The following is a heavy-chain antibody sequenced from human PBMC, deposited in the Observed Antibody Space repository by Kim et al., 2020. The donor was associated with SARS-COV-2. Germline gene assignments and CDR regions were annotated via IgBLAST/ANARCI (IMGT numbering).Heavy chain of an antibody. J-gene: IGHJ6*02. D-gene: IGHD2-2*01. CDR1: GFTFGDYA. V-gene: IGHV3-49*04. CDR3: TRDTLIEASYQLLWGPYYYYGMDV. CDR2: IRSKAYGGTT. Sequence: GGSLRLSCTASGFTFGDYAMSWVRQAPGKGLEWVGFIRSKAYGGTTEYAASVKGRFTISRDDSKSIAYLQMNSLKTEDTAVYYCTRDTLIEASYQLLWGPYYYYGMDVWGQGTTVTVSS.